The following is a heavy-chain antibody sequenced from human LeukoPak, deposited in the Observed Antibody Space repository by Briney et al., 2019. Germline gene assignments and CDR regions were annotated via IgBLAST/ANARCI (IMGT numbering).Heavy chain of an antibody. Sequence: PSETLSLTCIVSGGSISSSSYYWGWIRQPPGKGLEWIGSIYYSGSTYYNPSLKSRVTISVDTSKNQFSLKLSSVTAADTAVYYCARQRGLYCSSTSCSPMPFDYWGQGTLVTVSS. D-gene: IGHD2-2*01. J-gene: IGHJ4*02. CDR1: GGSISSSSYY. CDR3: ARQRGLYCSSTSCSPMPFDY. CDR2: IYYSGST. V-gene: IGHV4-39*01.